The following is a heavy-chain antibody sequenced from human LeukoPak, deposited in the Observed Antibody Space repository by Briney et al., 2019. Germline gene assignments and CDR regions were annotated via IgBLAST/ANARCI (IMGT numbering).Heavy chain of an antibody. D-gene: IGHD4-17*01. J-gene: IGHJ4*02. V-gene: IGHV3-23*01. Sequence: GGSLRLSCAASGFTSSSYAMSWVRQAPGKGLEWVSAISGSGGSTYYADSVKGRFTISRDNSKNTLYLQMNSLRAEDTAVYYCAKLFLRYGDNEDYWGQGTLVTVSS. CDR2: ISGSGGST. CDR1: GFTSSSYA. CDR3: AKLFLRYGDNEDY.